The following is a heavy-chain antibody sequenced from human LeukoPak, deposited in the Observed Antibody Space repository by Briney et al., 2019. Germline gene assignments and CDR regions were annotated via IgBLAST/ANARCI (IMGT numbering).Heavy chain of an antibody. CDR2: INPSGGST. J-gene: IGHJ6*03. CDR1: GYTFTSYY. D-gene: IGHD6-13*01. CDR3: ARGFEDSSSRGSYYYYYMDV. Sequence: GASVKVSCKASGYTFTSYYMHWVRQAPGQGLEWMGIINPSGGSTSYAQKFQGRVTITADKSTSTAYMELSSLRSEDTAVYYCARGFEDSSSRGSYYYYYMDVWGKGTTVTVSS. V-gene: IGHV1-46*01.